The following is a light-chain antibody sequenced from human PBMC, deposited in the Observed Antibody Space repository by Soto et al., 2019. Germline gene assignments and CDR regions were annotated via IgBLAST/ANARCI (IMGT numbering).Light chain of an antibody. CDR3: SSYTSSSTEV. V-gene: IGLV2-14*03. CDR2: DVN. J-gene: IGLJ1*01. CDR1: SSDVGGYNY. Sequence: QFALTQPASVSGSPGQSITISCTGTSSDVGGYNYVSWYQHHPGKAPKLLIYDVNSRPSGVSDRFSGSKSGNTASLTISGLQAEDEADYYCSSYTSSSTEVFGTGTKVTVL.